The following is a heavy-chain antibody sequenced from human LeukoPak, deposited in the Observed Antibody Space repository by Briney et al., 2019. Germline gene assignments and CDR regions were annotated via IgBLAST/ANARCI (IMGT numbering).Heavy chain of an antibody. J-gene: IGHJ6*03. CDR2: ISINGAST. D-gene: IGHD3-22*01. CDR1: GFSFSFYP. V-gene: IGHV3-64*01. CDR3: ARDPLLHVTTDYFYYYMDV. Sequence: AGGSLRLSCEASGFSFSFYPMHWVRQAPGKGLEYVSGISINGASTYYANSVRGRFTISRDDSKNTLYLQMGSLRAEDMAVYYCARDPLLHVTTDYFYYYMDVWGKGTTVTVSS.